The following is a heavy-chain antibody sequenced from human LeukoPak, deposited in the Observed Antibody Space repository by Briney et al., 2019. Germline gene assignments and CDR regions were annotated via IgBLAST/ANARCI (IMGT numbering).Heavy chain of an antibody. CDR2: IYYSGST. CDR3: ATYYVSGSYHEGWFDP. V-gene: IGHV4-59*08. D-gene: IGHD3-10*01. J-gene: IGHJ5*02. CDR1: GGSISRYY. Sequence: SETLSLTCTVSGGSISRYYWSWIRQPPGKGLEWIGYIYYSGSTNYNPSLKSRVTISVDTSKNQFSLKLSSVTAADTAVYYCATYYVSGSYHEGWFDPWGQGTLVTVSS.